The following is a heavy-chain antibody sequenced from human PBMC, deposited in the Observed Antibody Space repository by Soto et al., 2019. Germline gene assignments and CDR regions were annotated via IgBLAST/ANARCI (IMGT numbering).Heavy chain of an antibody. CDR2: SRDKPQGYST. CDR3: AFGNLSYYFDY. Sequence: PGGSLRLSCAGSGFTLSDHYIDWVRQAPGKGLEWVGRSRDKPQGYSTAYAASVKGRFTISRDNSKNTLFLQMNSLRAEDTAVYHCAFGNLSYYFDYWGQGTPVTVSS. D-gene: IGHD3-16*01. J-gene: IGHJ4*02. V-gene: IGHV3-72*01. CDR1: GFTLSDHY.